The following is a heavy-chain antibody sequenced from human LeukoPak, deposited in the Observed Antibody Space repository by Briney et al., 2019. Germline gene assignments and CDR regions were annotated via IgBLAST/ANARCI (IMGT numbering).Heavy chain of an antibody. CDR2: INPSGGST. D-gene: IGHD4-17*01. CDR3: ARESTDYGDYREYYFDY. V-gene: IGHV1-46*01. J-gene: IGHJ4*02. CDR1: GDTFTSYY. Sequence: ASVKVSCKASGDTFTSYYMRWVRQAPGQGLEWMGIINPSGGSTSYAQKFQGRVTMTRDTSTSTVYMELSSLRSEDTAVYYCARESTDYGDYREYYFDYWGQGTLVTVSS.